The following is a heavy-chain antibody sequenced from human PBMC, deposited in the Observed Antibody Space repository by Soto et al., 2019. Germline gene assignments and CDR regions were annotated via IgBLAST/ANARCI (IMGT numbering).Heavy chain of an antibody. D-gene: IGHD3-3*01. V-gene: IGHV3-21*01. CDR2: IRRSSSYI. Sequence: EVWLVESGGGLVKPGGSLRLSCAASGFTFSSYSMNWVRQAPGKGLEWVSSIRRSSSYIYYAASVKGRFTLARDNAKNSLSLQMNSLRAEDTAAYYCARGEHDVGVVKGMDVWGQGTTVTVSS. CDR3: ARGEHDVGVVKGMDV. CDR1: GFTFSSYS. J-gene: IGHJ6*02.